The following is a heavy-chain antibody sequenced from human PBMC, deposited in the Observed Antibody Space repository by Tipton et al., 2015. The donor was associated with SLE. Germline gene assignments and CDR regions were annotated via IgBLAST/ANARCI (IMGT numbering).Heavy chain of an antibody. CDR3: ARGGCTGYVCALDY. J-gene: IGHJ4*02. V-gene: IGHV3-21*01. CDR1: GFTFSSYS. D-gene: IGHD2-8*02. CDR2: ISITSSYI. Sequence: SLRLSCAASGFTFSSYSMNWVRQAPGKGLEWVSSISITSSYIYYADSVKGRFTISRDTSKNTLFLQMNGLRPEDTALYYCARGGCTGYVCALDYWGQGTLVTVSS.